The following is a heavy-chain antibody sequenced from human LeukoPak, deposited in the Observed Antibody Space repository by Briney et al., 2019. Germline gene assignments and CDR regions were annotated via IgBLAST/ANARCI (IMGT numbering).Heavy chain of an antibody. D-gene: IGHD7-27*01. CDR3: ARRGEFLNFVVAY. J-gene: IGHJ4*02. CDR2: IYPGDSDT. V-gene: IGHV5-51*01. CDR1: GYIFTNYW. Sequence: GESLKISCRVSGYIFTNYWIGWMRQMPGKGLEWMGIIYPGDSDTKYSPSFQGQVTISADKSISTAYLQWNSLKASDTAMYYCARRGEFLNFVVAYWGQGTLVTVSS.